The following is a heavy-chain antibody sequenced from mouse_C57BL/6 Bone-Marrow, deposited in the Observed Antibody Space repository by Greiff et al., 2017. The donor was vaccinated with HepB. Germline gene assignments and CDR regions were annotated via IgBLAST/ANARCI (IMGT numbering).Heavy chain of an antibody. Sequence: DVHLVESGGGLVQPGGSLKLSCAASGFTFSDYYMYWVRQTPEKRLEWVAYISNGGGSTYYPDTVKGRFTISRDNAKNTLYLQMSRLKSEDTAMYYCARHGMDYWGQGTSVTVSS. V-gene: IGHV5-12*01. CDR1: GFTFSDYY. J-gene: IGHJ4*01. CDR3: ARHGMDY. CDR2: ISNGGGST.